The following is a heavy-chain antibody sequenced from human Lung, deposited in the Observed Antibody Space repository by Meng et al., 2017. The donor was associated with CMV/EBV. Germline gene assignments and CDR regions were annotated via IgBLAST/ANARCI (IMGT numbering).Heavy chain of an antibody. CDR2: IYYTGST. CDR3: ARVHYYISTGYQCAL. D-gene: IGHD3-9*01. J-gene: IGHJ2*01. Sequence: GSLRLSCTVSGASVSSYTNYWSWIRQSPGKGLEWIGYIYYTGSTNYTPSLKSRVTMSVDTSKNHFSLKLSSVTAADTSVYYCARVHYYISTGYQCALWG. V-gene: IGHV4-61*03. CDR1: GASVSSYTNY.